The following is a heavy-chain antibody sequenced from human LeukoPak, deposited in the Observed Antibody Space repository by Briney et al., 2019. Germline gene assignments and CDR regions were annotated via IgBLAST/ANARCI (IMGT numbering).Heavy chain of an antibody. Sequence: GGSLRLSCAASGFTFSSYSMNWVRQAPGKGLEWVANIKQDGSEEYYVDSVKGRFTISRDNAKNSLYVQMNSLRAEDTAVYYCARDTGGGSFDFWGQGTLVTVSS. D-gene: IGHD4-23*01. J-gene: IGHJ4*02. CDR2: IKQDGSEE. CDR3: ARDTGGGSFDF. CDR1: GFTFSSYS. V-gene: IGHV3-7*01.